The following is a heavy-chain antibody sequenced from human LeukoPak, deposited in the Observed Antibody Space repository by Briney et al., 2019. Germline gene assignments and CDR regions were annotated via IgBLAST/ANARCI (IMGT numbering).Heavy chain of an antibody. CDR1: GLTFSSYA. V-gene: IGHV3-30-3*01. Sequence: PGRSLRLSCAASGLTFSSYAMHWVRQAPGKGLEWVAVISYDGSNKYYADSVKGRFTISRDNSKNTLYLQMNSLRAEDTAVYYCARDLIAVAGTLGYWGQGTLVTVSS. J-gene: IGHJ4*02. CDR2: ISYDGSNK. D-gene: IGHD6-19*01. CDR3: ARDLIAVAGTLGY.